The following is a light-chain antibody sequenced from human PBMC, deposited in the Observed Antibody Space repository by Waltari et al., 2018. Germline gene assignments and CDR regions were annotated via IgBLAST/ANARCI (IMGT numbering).Light chain of an antibody. CDR2: EDT. Sequence: SYELTQTPSVSVSPGQTARITCSGHELPRKYAYWFQQKSGQAPRLVIYEDTKRPSGIPARFSGSSSGTVATLTITGAQVDDEADYYCYSSDSTGLRVFGGGTTVVV. CDR3: YSSDSTGLRV. V-gene: IGLV3-10*01. J-gene: IGLJ1*01. CDR1: ELPRKY.